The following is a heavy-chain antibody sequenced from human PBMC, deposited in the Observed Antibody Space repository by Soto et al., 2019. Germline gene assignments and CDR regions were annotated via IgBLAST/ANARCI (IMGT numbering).Heavy chain of an antibody. D-gene: IGHD3-10*01. CDR3: AKHSSSGFADPFDY. CDR1: GFTFSSYA. J-gene: IGHJ4*02. CDR2: ISGSGGST. Sequence: GGSLRLSCAASGFTFSSYAMTWVRQAPGKGLEWVTTISGSGGSTYYADAVKGRFTFSRDNSKNTLSLQMYSLRADDTAVYYCAKHSSSGFADPFDYWGQGTLVTVSS. V-gene: IGHV3-23*01.